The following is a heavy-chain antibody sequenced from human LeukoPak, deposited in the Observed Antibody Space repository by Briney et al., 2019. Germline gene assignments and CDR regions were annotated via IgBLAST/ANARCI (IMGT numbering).Heavy chain of an antibody. V-gene: IGHV4-59*01. CDR1: GGSISSYY. CDR3: ARDMYSSGWSSWNWFDP. D-gene: IGHD6-19*01. J-gene: IGHJ5*02. Sequence: SETLSLTCTVSGGSISSYYWSWIRQPPGKGLEWIGYIYYSGSTNYNPSLKSRVTISVDTSKNQFPLKLSSVTAADTAVYYCARDMYSSGWSSWNWFDPWGQGTLVTVSS. CDR2: IYYSGST.